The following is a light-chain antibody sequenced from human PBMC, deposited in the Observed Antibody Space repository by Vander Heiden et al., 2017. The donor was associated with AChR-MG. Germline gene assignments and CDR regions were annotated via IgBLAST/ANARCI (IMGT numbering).Light chain of an antibody. Sequence: DIQMTQSPSSLSASVGDRVTNTCRASQSIRSYLNWYQQKPGKAPKLLIYAASSLQSGVPSRFSGSGSGTDFTLTISSLQPEDFATYYCQQSDSTPCTFGQGTKLEIK. V-gene: IGKV1-39*01. CDR3: QQSDSTPCT. CDR1: QSIRSY. J-gene: IGKJ2*02. CDR2: AAS.